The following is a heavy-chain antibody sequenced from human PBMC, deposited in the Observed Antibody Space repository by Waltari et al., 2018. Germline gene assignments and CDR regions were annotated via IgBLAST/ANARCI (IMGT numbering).Heavy chain of an antibody. D-gene: IGHD5-12*01. V-gene: IGHV1-2*06. CDR3: ARERGYSGYDRSGYFDY. CDR1: GYTFTGSY. Sequence: QVQLVQPGAEVKKPGASVTVSCKASGYTFTGSYIPWLRQAPGQGLEWMGRINPNSGGTNYAQKFQGRVTMTRDTSISTAYMELSRLRSDDTAVYYCARERGYSGYDRSGYFDYWGQGTLVTVSS. CDR2: INPNSGGT. J-gene: IGHJ4*02.